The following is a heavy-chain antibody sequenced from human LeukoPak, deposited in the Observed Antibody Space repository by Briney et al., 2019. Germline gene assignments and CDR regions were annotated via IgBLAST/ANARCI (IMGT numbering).Heavy chain of an antibody. V-gene: IGHV3-53*01. CDR3: AREVVSIPSYFES. J-gene: IGHJ4*02. CDR2: FYRGEIT. D-gene: IGHD2-15*01. Sequence: PGGSLRLSCAASGFTVSSSYMCWVRQAPGKGLEWVSFFYRGEITYYAESVRGRFTISRDISKNTLYLLMNSLIPEDTAVYYCAREVVSIPSYFESWGQGTRVTVSS. CDR1: GFTVSSSY.